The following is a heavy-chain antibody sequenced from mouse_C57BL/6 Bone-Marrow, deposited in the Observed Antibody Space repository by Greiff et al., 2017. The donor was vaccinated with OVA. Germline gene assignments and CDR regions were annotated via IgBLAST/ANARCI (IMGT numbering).Heavy chain of an antibody. V-gene: IGHV1-55*01. D-gene: IGHD1-2*01. J-gene: IGHJ3*01. CDR3: ARNEAY. CDR2: IYPGSGST. Sequence: QVHVKQPGAELVKPGASVKMSCKASGYTFTSYWITWVKQRPGQGLEWIGDIYPGSGSTNYNEKFKSKATLTVDTSSSTAYMQLSSLTSEDSAVYYCARNEAYWGQGTLVTVSA. CDR1: GYTFTSYW.